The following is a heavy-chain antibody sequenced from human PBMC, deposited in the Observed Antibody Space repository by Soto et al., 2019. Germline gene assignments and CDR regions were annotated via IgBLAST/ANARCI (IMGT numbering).Heavy chain of an antibody. J-gene: IGHJ6*02. CDR1: GFTFSSYS. V-gene: IGHV3-48*01. CDR3: ARDAPRGTGTTAYFYGMDV. Sequence: EVQLVESGGGLVQPGGSLRLSCAASGFTFSSYSMNWVRQAPGKGLEWVSYISSSSSTIYYADSVKGRFTISRDNAKNSLDLQMNSLRAEDTAVYYCARDAPRGTGTTAYFYGMDVWGQGTTVTVSS. CDR2: ISSSSSTI. D-gene: IGHD1-1*01.